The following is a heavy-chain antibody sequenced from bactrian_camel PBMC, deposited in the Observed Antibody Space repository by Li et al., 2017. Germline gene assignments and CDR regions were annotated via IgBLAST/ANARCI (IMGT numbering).Heavy chain of an antibody. V-gene: IGHV3S53*01. CDR2: LDTDGLT. Sequence: HVQLVESGGGSVQAGGSLRLACAVSGYTDSIYVLAWFRQAPGRGPEGVAVLDTDGLTNYAASVKGRFTISKDNAKNTLYLEMKNLKPEDTAMYYCAADRRATSRLCIAAVATALGVRGHGTQVTVS. CDR3: AADRRATSRLCIAAVATALGV. D-gene: IGHD3*01. J-gene: IGHJ4*01. CDR1: GYTDSIYV.